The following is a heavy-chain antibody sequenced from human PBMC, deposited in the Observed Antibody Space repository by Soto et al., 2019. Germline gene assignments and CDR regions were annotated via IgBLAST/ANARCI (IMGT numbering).Heavy chain of an antibody. J-gene: IGHJ4*02. CDR1: GGSFSGYY. CDR3: AHHNGWAFDY. D-gene: IGHD6-19*01. CDR2: INHSGST. Sequence: SETLSLTCAVYGGSFSGYYWSWIRQPPGKGLEWIGEINHSGSTNYNPSLKSRVTISVDTSKNQFSLKLSSVTAADTAVYYCAHHNGWAFDYWGRGTLVTVSS. V-gene: IGHV4-34*01.